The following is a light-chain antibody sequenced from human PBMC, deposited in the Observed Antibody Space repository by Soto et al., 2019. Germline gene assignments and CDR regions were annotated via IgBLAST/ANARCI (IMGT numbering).Light chain of an antibody. Sequence: EIGLTQSPGSLSLSTRETATLSCRASQSVSSNHLAWYQQKPGQAPRLLIYGASRRATGIPDRFSGSGSGSDFTLTIRGLEPEDFAMYDCQQYGSSSRTFGQRTKVDIK. CDR3: QQYGSSSRT. V-gene: IGKV3-20*01. J-gene: IGKJ1*01. CDR2: GAS. CDR1: QSVSSNH.